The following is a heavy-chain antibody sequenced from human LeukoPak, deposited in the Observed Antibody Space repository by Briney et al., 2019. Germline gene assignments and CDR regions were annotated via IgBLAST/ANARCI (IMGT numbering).Heavy chain of an antibody. CDR1: GYTFTGYY. V-gene: IGHV1-8*03. J-gene: IGHJ5*02. CDR3: ARGADGSYFDWFDP. CDR2: MNPNSGNT. Sequence: ASVKVSCKASGYTFTGYYMHWVRQAPGQGLEWMGWMNPNSGNTGYAQKFQGRVTITRNTSISTAYMELSSLRSEDTAVYYCARGADGSYFDWFDPWGQGTLVTVSS. D-gene: IGHD1-26*01.